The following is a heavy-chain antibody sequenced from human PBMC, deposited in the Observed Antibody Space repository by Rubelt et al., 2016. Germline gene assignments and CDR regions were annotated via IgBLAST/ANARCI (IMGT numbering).Heavy chain of an antibody. V-gene: IGHV1-3*01. CDR3: ARVSPGYSYAFVDY. D-gene: IGHD5-18*01. J-gene: IGHJ4*02. Sequence: QKFQGRVTITSDTSASTAYMELSSLRSEDTAVYYCARVSPGYSYAFVDYWGQGTLVTVSS.